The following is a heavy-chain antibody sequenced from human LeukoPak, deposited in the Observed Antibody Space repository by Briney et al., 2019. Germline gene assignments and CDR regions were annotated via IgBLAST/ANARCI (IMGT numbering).Heavy chain of an antibody. J-gene: IGHJ3*02. Sequence: PGGSLRLSCAAAGFTFSNYGIHWVRRAPGKGLEWVAVISKDGSNKDYADSVKGRFIISRDNSKNTLYLQMNSLRAEDTAVYYCARDRSGIYDAFDIWGQGTMVTVSS. CDR1: GFTFSNYG. CDR2: ISKDGSNK. D-gene: IGHD1-14*01. V-gene: IGHV3-30*03. CDR3: ARDRSGIYDAFDI.